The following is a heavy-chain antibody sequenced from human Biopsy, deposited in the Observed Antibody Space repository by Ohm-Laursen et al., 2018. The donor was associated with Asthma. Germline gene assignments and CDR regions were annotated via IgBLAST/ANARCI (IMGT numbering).Heavy chain of an antibody. J-gene: IGHJ4*02. D-gene: IGHD6-19*01. CDR2: ISFDGSNE. CDR3: AREGVAGTHIED. Sequence: SLRLSCTASGFSFSNFGMHWVRQAPGKGLEWVAVISFDGSNEDYADSVKGRFTISRDNSKNTLFLEMNSLRPEDTAVYYCAREGVAGTHIEDWGQGTLVTVSS. V-gene: IGHV3-30*03. CDR1: GFSFSNFG.